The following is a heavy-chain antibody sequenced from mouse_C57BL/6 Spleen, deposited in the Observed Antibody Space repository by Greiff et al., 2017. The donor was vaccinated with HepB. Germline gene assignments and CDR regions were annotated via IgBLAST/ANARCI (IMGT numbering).Heavy chain of an antibody. J-gene: IGHJ2*01. CDR1: GYTFTDYY. Sequence: QVQLKESGAELVRPGASVKLSCKASGYTFTDYYINWVKQRPGQGLEWIARIYPGSGNTYYNEKFKGKATLTAEKSSSTAYMQLSSLTSEDSAVYFCASSPYYYGSSHDDYWGQGTTLTVSS. CDR3: ASSPYYYGSSHDDY. D-gene: IGHD1-1*01. CDR2: IYPGSGNT. V-gene: IGHV1-76*01.